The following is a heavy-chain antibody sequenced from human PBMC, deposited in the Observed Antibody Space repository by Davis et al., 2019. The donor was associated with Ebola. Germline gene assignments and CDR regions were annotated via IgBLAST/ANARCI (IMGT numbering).Heavy chain of an antibody. CDR2: ISSSGSTI. V-gene: IGHV3-48*03. Sequence: PGGSLRLSCAASGFTFSSYEMNWVRQAPGKGLEWVSYISSSGSTIYYADSVKGRFTISRDNAKNSLYLQMNSLRAEDTAVYYCARDRVTMVRGANRDYYYYYGMDVWGQGTTVTVSS. J-gene: IGHJ6*02. CDR3: ARDRVTMVRGANRDYYYYYGMDV. D-gene: IGHD3-10*01. CDR1: GFTFSSYE.